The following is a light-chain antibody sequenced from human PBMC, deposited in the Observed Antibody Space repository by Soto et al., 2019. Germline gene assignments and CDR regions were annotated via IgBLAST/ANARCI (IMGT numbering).Light chain of an antibody. V-gene: IGLV2-14*01. CDR1: SSDPGDYHH. CDR3: RSYRSSNTLEV. CDR2: EVS. Sequence: QSALTQPASVSGSPGQSITASCTGISSDPGDYHHVSWYQQYPGKATKLMIYEVSNRPSGVPNRFSGSKSGNTASLTISGLQAEDEADYYCRSYRSSNTLEVFGTGTKLTVL. J-gene: IGLJ1*01.